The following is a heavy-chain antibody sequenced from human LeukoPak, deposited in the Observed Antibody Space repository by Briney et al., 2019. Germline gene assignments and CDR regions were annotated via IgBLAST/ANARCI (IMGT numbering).Heavy chain of an antibody. CDR3: ARRTYSAAYWKHFDY. CDR2: IFYRGST. CDR1: DGSINTPNYY. D-gene: IGHD1-1*01. V-gene: IGHV4-39*01. Sequence: SETLSLTCTVSDGSINTPNYYWGWIRQPPGKGLEWIGNIFYRGSTYYGPSLKSRVTISLDTSKNQFSLNLNSVTAADTAVYFCARRTYSAAYWKHFDYWGQGTLVTVSS. J-gene: IGHJ4*02.